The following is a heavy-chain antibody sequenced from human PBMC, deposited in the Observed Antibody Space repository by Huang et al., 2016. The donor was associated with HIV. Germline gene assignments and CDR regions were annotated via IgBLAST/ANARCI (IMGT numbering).Heavy chain of an antibody. D-gene: IGHD1-1*01. Sequence: EVQLVQSGAEVKKPGESLKFSCKGSGYSFTSYWIGWVCQMAGKGLEWMGVIYPGDSDTRYSPSFQGEVNISADKAISTAYLQWSSLKASDTAMYYCARLSTTWYFDYWGQGTLVTVSS. CDR1: GYSFTSYW. J-gene: IGHJ4*02. CDR2: IYPGDSDT. CDR3: ARLSTTWYFDY. V-gene: IGHV5-51*01.